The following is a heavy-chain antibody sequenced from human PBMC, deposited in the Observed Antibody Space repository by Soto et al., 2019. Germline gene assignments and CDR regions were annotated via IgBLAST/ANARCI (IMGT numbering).Heavy chain of an antibody. J-gene: IGHJ6*02. CDR2: IYYSGST. Sequence: SETLSLTCTVSGGSISSGDYYWRWIRQPPGKGLEWIGYIYYSGSTYHNPSLKSRVTISVDTSKNQFSLKLSSVTAADTAMYYCARALIQLWPHYYYGMDVWGQGTTVTVSS. CDR1: GGSISSGDYY. D-gene: IGHD5-18*01. V-gene: IGHV4-30-4*01. CDR3: ARALIQLWPHYYYGMDV.